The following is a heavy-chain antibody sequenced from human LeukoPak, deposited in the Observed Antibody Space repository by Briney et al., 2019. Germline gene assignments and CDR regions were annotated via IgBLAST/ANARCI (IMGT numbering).Heavy chain of an antibody. J-gene: IGHJ4*02. CDR3: TGGATTPVY. Sequence: GGSLRLSCAASGFTFSSYGMHWVRQAPGQGLEWMGWINPNSGGTNYALKFQGRVTMTRDTSISTAFMELSRLTSDDTAVYYCTGGATTPVYWGQGTLVTVSS. D-gene: IGHD5-12*01. CDR1: GFTFSSYG. V-gene: IGHV1-2*02. CDR2: INPNSGGT.